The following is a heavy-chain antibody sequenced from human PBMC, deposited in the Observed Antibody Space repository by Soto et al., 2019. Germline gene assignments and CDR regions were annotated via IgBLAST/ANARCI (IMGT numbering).Heavy chain of an antibody. V-gene: IGHV4-59*01. Sequence: SETLSLTCTVSGGSISSYYWSWIRQPPGKGLEWIGYIYYSGSTNYNPSLKSRVTISVDTSKNQFSLKLSSVTAADTAVYYCARAYCSSTSCRDQFDPWGQGTLVTVSS. CDR3: ARAYCSSTSCRDQFDP. J-gene: IGHJ5*02. D-gene: IGHD2-2*01. CDR2: IYYSGST. CDR1: GGSISSYY.